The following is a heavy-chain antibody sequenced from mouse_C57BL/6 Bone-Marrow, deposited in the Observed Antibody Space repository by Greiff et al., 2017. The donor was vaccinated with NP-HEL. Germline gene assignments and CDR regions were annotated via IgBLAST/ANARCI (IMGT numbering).Heavy chain of an antibody. Sequence: QVQLQQPGAELVKPGASVKLSCKASGYTFTSYWMHWVKQRPGQGLEWIGMIHPNSGSTNYNEKFKSKATLTVDKSSSTAYMQLRSLTSEDSAVYYCASYTTVVETWYFDVWGTGTTVTVSS. CDR3: ASYTTVVETWYFDV. CDR2: IHPNSGST. V-gene: IGHV1-64*01. D-gene: IGHD1-1*01. J-gene: IGHJ1*03. CDR1: GYTFTSYW.